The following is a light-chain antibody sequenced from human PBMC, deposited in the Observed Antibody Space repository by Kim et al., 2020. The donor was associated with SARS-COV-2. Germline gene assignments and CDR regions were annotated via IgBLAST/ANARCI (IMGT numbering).Light chain of an antibody. CDR3: QQYDSSPAIT. CDR2: GAS. J-gene: IGKJ5*01. V-gene: IGKV3-20*01. Sequence: PGERATLSCRASQSISSNYLAGYQQRLGQAPRLLIYGASVRATGIPDRFSGSGSGTDFILTISRLEPEDFAVYYCQQYDSSPAITFGQGTRLEIK. CDR1: QSISSNY.